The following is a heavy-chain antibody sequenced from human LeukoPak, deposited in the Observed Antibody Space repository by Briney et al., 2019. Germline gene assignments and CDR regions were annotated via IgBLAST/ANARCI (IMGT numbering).Heavy chain of an antibody. CDR2: IYYSGST. Sequence: PSETLSLTCIVSGGSIGSTTYYWGWIRQPPGKGLEWIGSIYYSGSTWYNPSLKGRLTVSADTSKNQFSLKLTSVTAADTAVYYCARDRACSNGVCSYFDYWGQGTVVTVSS. J-gene: IGHJ4*02. D-gene: IGHD2-8*01. CDR3: ARDRACSNGVCSYFDY. CDR1: GGSIGSTTYY. V-gene: IGHV4-39*01.